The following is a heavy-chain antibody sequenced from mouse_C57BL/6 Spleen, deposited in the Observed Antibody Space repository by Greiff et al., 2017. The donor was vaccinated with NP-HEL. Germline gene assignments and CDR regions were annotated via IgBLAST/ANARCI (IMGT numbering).Heavy chain of an antibody. V-gene: IGHV1-55*01. D-gene: IGHD3-2*02. J-gene: IGHJ2*01. Sequence: QVQLKQPGAELVKPGASVKMSCKASGYTFTSYWITWVKQRPGQGLEWIGDIYPGSGSTNYNEKFKSKATLTVDTSSSTAYMQLSSLTSEDSAVYYCARGSGYPLNFDYWGQGTTLTVSS. CDR3: ARGSGYPLNFDY. CDR1: GYTFTSYW. CDR2: IYPGSGST.